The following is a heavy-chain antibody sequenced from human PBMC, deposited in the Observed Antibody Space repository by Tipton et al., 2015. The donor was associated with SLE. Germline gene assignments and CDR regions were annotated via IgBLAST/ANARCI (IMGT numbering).Heavy chain of an antibody. D-gene: IGHD1-26*01. J-gene: IGHJ4*02. Sequence: SLRLSCAVSGGSISSSNWWSWVRQPPGKGLEWIGEIYHSGSTNYNPSLKSRVTISVDKSKNQFSLKLSSVTAADTAVYYCASGSAMSGSYYYFDYWGQGTLVTVSS. V-gene: IGHV4-4*02. CDR2: IYHSGST. CDR1: GGSISSSNW. CDR3: ASGSAMSGSYYYFDY.